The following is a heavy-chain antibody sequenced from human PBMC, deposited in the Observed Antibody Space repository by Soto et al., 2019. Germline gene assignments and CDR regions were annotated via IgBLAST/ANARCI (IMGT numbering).Heavy chain of an antibody. V-gene: IGHV4-59*02. CDR2: IYYDGTT. D-gene: IGHD6-19*01. Sequence: QVQLQESGPGLVKPSETVSLTCTVSGGSVRPYYWTWVRRPLGKGLEWIAYIYYDGTTNYNPSLKSRVTISLDTSKNQFSLRLTSVTAADTAVYYCARGRHWLDYWGQGTLLTVSS. J-gene: IGHJ4*02. CDR1: GGSVRPYY. CDR3: ARGRHWLDY.